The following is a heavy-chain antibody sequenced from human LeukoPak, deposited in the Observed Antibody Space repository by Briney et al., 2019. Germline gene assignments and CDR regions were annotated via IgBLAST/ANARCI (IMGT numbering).Heavy chain of an antibody. J-gene: IGHJ4*02. Sequence: SGGSLRLSCAASGFTFSSHWMTWVRQAPGRGLEWVSYISSSGSTIYYADSVKGRFTISRDNAKNSLYLQMNSLRAEDTAVYYCARDLRAVDSGWDYWGQGTLVTVSS. D-gene: IGHD6-19*01. CDR2: ISSSGSTI. V-gene: IGHV3-48*04. CDR3: ARDLRAVDSGWDY. CDR1: GFTFSSHW.